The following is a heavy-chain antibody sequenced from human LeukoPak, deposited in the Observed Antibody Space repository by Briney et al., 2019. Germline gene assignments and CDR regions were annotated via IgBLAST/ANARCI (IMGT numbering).Heavy chain of an antibody. Sequence: SETLSLTCTVSGGSITSSSSYWGWVRQPPGKEPEWMGSIYYSGLTYDNPSLKSRVSISVDPAKNHFSLKVTSVTAADTAVYYCASGTFDDYGDYDRGDYFDHWGQGTLVTVSS. CDR2: IYYSGLT. CDR1: GGSITSSSSY. V-gene: IGHV4-39*02. D-gene: IGHD4-17*01. CDR3: ASGTFDDYGDYDRGDYFDH. J-gene: IGHJ4*02.